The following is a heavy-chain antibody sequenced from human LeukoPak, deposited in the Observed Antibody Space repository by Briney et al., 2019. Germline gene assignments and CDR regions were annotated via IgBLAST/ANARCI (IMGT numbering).Heavy chain of an antibody. J-gene: IGHJ4*02. D-gene: IGHD3-10*01. CDR3: ARGYYYGSGSYFDY. V-gene: IGHV3-53*01. CDR1: GFTVSSNY. Sequence: GGSLRLSCAASGFTVSSNYMSWVRQAPGKGLEWVSVIYSGGSTYYADSVKGRFTIPRDNSKNTLYLQMNSLRAEDTAVYYCARGYYYGSGSYFDYWGQGTLVTVSS. CDR2: IYSGGST.